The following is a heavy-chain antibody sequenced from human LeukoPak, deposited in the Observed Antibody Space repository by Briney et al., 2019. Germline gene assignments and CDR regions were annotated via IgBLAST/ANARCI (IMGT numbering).Heavy chain of an antibody. Sequence: SVKVSCKASGGTFSSYAISWVRQAPGQGLEWMGRIIPIFGTANYAQKFQGRVTITTDDSTSTAYMELSSLRSEDTAVYYCARVDQWLVPGAFDIWGQGTMVTVSS. D-gene: IGHD6-19*01. CDR2: IIPIFGTA. V-gene: IGHV1-69*05. CDR1: GGTFSSYA. J-gene: IGHJ3*02. CDR3: ARVDQWLVPGAFDI.